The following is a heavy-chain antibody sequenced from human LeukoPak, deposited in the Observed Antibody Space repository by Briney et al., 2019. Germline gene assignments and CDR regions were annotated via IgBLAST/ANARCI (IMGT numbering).Heavy chain of an antibody. D-gene: IGHD3-22*01. V-gene: IGHV4-39*01. CDR2: MYYSGST. J-gene: IGHJ4*02. Sequence: PSETLSLTCTVSGGSLSSSTYYWGWIRHPPGKGLEWIGSMYYSGSTYYNQSLKSRVTISVATSKTQFSLQLTSVTAADTAVYYCARHYYDSSGYYPWYFHYWGQGTLVTVSS. CDR1: GGSLSSSTYY. CDR3: ARHYYDSSGYYPWYFHY.